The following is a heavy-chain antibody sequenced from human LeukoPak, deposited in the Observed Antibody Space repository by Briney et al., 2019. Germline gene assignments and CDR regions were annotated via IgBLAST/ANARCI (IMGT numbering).Heavy chain of an antibody. Sequence: PSETLSLTCAVYGGSFSGYYWSWIRQPPGKGLEWIGEINHSGSTNYNPSLKSRVTISVDTSKNQFSLKLSSVTAADTAVYYCARRSYWGIAAAPTPSWFDPWGQGTLVTVSS. CDR2: INHSGST. CDR1: GGSFSGYY. J-gene: IGHJ5*02. V-gene: IGHV4-34*01. D-gene: IGHD6-13*01. CDR3: ARRSYWGIAAAPTPSWFDP.